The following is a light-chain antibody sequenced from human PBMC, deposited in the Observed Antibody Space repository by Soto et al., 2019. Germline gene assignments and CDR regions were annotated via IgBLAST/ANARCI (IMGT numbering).Light chain of an antibody. J-gene: IGKJ5*01. CDR3: QQYNNWPPYT. CDR1: QSVASTY. Sequence: IVLKQSPATLSVSPCEGVTLSRRAIQSVASTYLAWYQQRPGQAPRLLISGASTRATGIPARFTGGGSGTEFTLTISSLQSEDFAVYYCQQYNNWPPYTFGQGTRLETK. CDR2: GAS. V-gene: IGKV3-15*01.